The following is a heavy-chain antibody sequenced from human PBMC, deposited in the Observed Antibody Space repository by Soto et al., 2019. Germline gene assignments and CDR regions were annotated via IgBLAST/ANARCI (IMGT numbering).Heavy chain of an antibody. D-gene: IGHD3-10*01. CDR1: GGSISSYY. V-gene: IGHV4-59*01. CDR3: ARGLWFGEAGV. J-gene: IGHJ6*04. CDR2: IYYSGST. Sequence: QVQLQESGPGLVKTSETLSLTCTVSGGSISSYYWSWIRQPPGKGLEWIGYIYYSGSTNYNPSLKSRVTISVDTSKNQFSLKLSSVTAADTAVYYCARGLWFGEAGVWGKGTTVTVSS.